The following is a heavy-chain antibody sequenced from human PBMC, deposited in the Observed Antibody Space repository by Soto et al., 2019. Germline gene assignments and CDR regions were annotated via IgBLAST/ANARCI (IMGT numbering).Heavy chain of an antibody. Sequence: QVQLVESGGGVVQPGTSLRLSCAASGLMFKSFVKHWVRQVPGKGLQWVALASYDGNTKYYGDSVQGRFTVSRDNSKNTLDLHMDGLGPEDTALYYCARWGTTGGFDLWGQGTLVSVAS. CDR1: GLMFKSFV. CDR2: ASYDGNTK. V-gene: IGHV3-30*19. J-gene: IGHJ4*02. D-gene: IGHD3-16*01. CDR3: ARWGTTGGFDL.